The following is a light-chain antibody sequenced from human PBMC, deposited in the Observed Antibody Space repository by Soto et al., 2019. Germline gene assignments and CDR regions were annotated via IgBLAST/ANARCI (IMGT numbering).Light chain of an antibody. Sequence: EIVLTQSPGTLSSSPGERATLSCRASQSVSSSYLAWYQQKPGQAPRLLIYDASTRATGIPGRFSGSGSGTDFTLTISRLEPEDFAVYYCQHYGSSFRYTFGQGTQLEMK. J-gene: IGKJ2*01. CDR3: QHYGSSFRYT. CDR2: DAS. V-gene: IGKV3-20*01. CDR1: QSVSSSY.